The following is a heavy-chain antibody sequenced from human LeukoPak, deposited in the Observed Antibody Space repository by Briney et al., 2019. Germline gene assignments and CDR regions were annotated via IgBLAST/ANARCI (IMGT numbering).Heavy chain of an antibody. J-gene: IGHJ4*02. D-gene: IGHD6-6*01. Sequence: PSETLSLTCTVSGGSMSSYYWSWIRQPPGKGLEWIGYVYYSGSTNYNPSLKSRVTISVDTSKKQFSLKLSSVTAADTAVYYCARRPDGTSHFDYWGQGTLVTVSS. CDR1: GGSMSSYY. V-gene: IGHV4-59*08. CDR3: ARRPDGTSHFDY. CDR2: VYYSGST.